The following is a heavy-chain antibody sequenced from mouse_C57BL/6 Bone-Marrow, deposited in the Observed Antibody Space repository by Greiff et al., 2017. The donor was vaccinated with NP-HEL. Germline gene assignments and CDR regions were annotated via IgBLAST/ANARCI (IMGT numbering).Heavy chain of an antibody. V-gene: IGHV14-4*01. Sequence: VQLKESGAELVRPGASVKLSCTASGFNIKDDYMHWVKQRPEQGLEWIGWIDPENGDTEYASKFQGKATITADTSSNTAYLQLSSLTSEDTAVYYCTAYYSNLGFAYWGQGTLVTVSA. CDR1: GFNIKDDY. D-gene: IGHD2-5*01. CDR3: TAYYSNLGFAY. CDR2: IDPENGDT. J-gene: IGHJ3*01.